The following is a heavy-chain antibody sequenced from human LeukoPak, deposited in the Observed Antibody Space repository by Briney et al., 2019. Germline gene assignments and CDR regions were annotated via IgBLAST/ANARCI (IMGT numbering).Heavy chain of an antibody. Sequence: SETLSLTCTVSGGSISSYYWSWIRQPPGKGLEWIGYIYYSGSTNYNPSLKSRVTISVDTSKNQFSLKLSSVTAADTAVYYCAGSLEEPNAFDIWGQGTMVTVSS. V-gene: IGHV4-59*08. CDR3: AGSLEEPNAFDI. CDR2: IYYSGST. J-gene: IGHJ3*02. CDR1: GGSISSYY. D-gene: IGHD1-1*01.